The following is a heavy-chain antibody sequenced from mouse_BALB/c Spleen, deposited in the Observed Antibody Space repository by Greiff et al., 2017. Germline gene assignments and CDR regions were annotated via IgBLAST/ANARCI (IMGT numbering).Heavy chain of an antibody. V-gene: IGHV14-1*02. CDR2: IDPENGNT. CDR3: ARSGDGPYFYAMDY. D-gene: IGHD3-1*01. J-gene: IGHJ4*01. Sequence: VQLQQSGAELVRPGALVKLSCKASGFNIKDYYMHWVKQRPEQGLEWIGWIDPENGNTIYDPKFQGKASITADTSSNTAYLQLSSLTSEDTAVYYFARSGDGPYFYAMDYWGQGTSGTVSS. CDR1: GFNIKDYY.